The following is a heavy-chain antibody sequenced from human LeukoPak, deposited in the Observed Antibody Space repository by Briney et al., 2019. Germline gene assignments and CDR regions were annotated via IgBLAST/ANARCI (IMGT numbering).Heavy chain of an antibody. CDR2: IIPIFGTA. J-gene: IGHJ4*02. CDR3: ATNPPEYYYDSSGYYADY. CDR1: GYTFTGYY. D-gene: IGHD3-22*01. V-gene: IGHV1-69*13. Sequence: SVKVSCKASGYTFTGYYMHWVRQAPGQGLEWMGGIIPIFGTANYAQKFQGRVTITADESTSTAYMELSSMRSEDTAVYYCATNPPEYYYDSSGYYADYWGQGTLVTVSS.